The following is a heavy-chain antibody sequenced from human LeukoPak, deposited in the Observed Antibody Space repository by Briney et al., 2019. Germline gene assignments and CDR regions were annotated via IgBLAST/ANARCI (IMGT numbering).Heavy chain of an antibody. CDR1: GYTFTGYY. CDR3: ARTDTAMASGDY. V-gene: IGHV1-2*02. Sequence: GASVKVSCKASGYTFTGYYMHWVRQAPGQGPEWMGWINPNSGATNYAQKFQGRVTMTRDTSISTAYMELSRLRSDDTAVYYCARTDTAMASGDYWGQGTLVTVSS. CDR2: INPNSGAT. D-gene: IGHD5-18*01. J-gene: IGHJ4*02.